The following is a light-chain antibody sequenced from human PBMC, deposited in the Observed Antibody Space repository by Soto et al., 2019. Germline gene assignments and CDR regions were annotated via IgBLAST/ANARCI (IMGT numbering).Light chain of an antibody. CDR2: GAS. CDR1: QSVSSN. Sequence: EVGMTQSPATLSVSPGERATLSCRASQSVSSNLAWYQQKPGQTPRLLMYGASTRATGIPARFSGSGSGTDFTLRISRLEPEDFALYYCHQRQSWPRTFGQGTKVDIK. V-gene: IGKV3-15*01. CDR3: HQRQSWPRT. J-gene: IGKJ1*01.